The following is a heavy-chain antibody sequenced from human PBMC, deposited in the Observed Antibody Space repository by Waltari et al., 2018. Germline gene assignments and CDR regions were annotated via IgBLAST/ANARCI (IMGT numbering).Heavy chain of an antibody. V-gene: IGHV3-11*01. CDR1: GFTFSDYY. CDR2: ISSSGSTI. CDR3: AREGVCSSTSCDTLGYYYGMDV. J-gene: IGHJ6*02. D-gene: IGHD2-2*02. Sequence: QVQLVESGGGLVKPGGSLRLSCAASGFTFSDYYMSWIRQAPGKGLEWVSYISSSGSTIYYADSVKGRFTISRDNAKNSLYLQMNSLRAEDTAVYYCAREGVCSSTSCDTLGYYYGMDVWGQGTTVTVSS.